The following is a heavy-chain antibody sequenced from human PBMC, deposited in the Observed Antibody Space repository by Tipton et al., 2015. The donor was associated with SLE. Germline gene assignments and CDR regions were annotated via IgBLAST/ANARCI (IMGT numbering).Heavy chain of an antibody. CDR1: GGSVNSGLYY. CDR3: ARRRGSSWYEDYFDY. CDR2: IFSSGSP. Sequence: TLSLTCTVSGGSVNSGLYYWSWVRQPAGEGLEWFGRIFSSGSPNYNPSPKTRVSISLDTSKNQFSLKLNSVTAADTAVYYCARRRGSSWYEDYFDYWGQGTLVTVSS. J-gene: IGHJ4*02. V-gene: IGHV4-61*02. D-gene: IGHD6-13*01.